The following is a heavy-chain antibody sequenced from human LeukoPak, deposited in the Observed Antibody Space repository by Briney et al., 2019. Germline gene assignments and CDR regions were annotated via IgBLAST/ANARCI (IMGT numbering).Heavy chain of an antibody. D-gene: IGHD3-10*01. V-gene: IGHV3-33*08. CDR2: IWYDGNEK. CDR3: ARGRDYYGSGVDY. J-gene: IGHJ4*02. Sequence: GRSLRLSCAASGFTFSSYGMHWVRQAPGKGLEWVAVIWYDGNEKYYGDSVEGRFTISRDNSKNTLYLQMNSLSAEDTAVYFCARGRDYYGSGVDYWGQGTLVTVSS. CDR1: GFTFSSYG.